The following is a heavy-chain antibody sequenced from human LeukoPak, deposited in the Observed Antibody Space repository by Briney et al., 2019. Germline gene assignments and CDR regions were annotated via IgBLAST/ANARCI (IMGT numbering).Heavy chain of an antibody. CDR3: ARTPQYYYGSGSWNYWYFDL. Sequence: GGSLRLSCAASGFTFSSYGLHWVRQAPGKGLEGVAVTWLDGTKNHYADSVKGRFALSRDTSKYTLYLQMNSLRVEDTAVYYCARTPQYYYGSGSWNYWYFDLWGRGTLVTVSS. CDR1: GFTFSSYG. J-gene: IGHJ2*01. CDR2: TWLDGTKN. V-gene: IGHV3-33*01. D-gene: IGHD3-10*01.